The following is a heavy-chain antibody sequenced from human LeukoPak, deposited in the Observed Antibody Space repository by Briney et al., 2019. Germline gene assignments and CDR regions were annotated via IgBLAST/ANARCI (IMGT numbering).Heavy chain of an antibody. V-gene: IGHV3-23*01. CDR2: ISDSGGST. D-gene: IGHD5-18*01. CDR1: GFTFSSYA. Sequence: PGGSLRLSCAASGFTFSSYAMSWVRQAPGKGLEWVSAISDSGGSTYYADSVKGRFTISRDNSKNTLYLQMNSLRAEDTAVYYCAKGKGYSYGIAPPFDYWGQGTLVTVSS. CDR3: AKGKGYSYGIAPPFDY. J-gene: IGHJ4*02.